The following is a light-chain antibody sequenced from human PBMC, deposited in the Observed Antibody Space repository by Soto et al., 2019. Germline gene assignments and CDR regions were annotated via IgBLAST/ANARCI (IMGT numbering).Light chain of an antibody. CDR1: QSVSSY. Sequence: EIVMTQSPATLSVSPGDRATLSCRASQSVSSYVAWYQQQPGQAPRLLIYGASTRATGVPARFRGSGSGTEFTLTISSLQSEDFAVYYCQQYNNWPPSTFGQGTNVEIK. CDR2: GAS. V-gene: IGKV3-15*01. J-gene: IGKJ1*01. CDR3: QQYNNWPPST.